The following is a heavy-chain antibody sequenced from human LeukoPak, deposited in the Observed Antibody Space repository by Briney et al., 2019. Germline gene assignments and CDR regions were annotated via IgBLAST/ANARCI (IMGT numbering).Heavy chain of an antibody. CDR3: ARDRASLWDPMDV. CDR2: ISSSGRTI. D-gene: IGHD3-16*01. CDR1: GFTFSSCE. J-gene: IGHJ6*03. V-gene: IGHV3-48*03. Sequence: GGSLRLSCVASGFTFSSCEINWVRQAPGEGLEWVSYISSSGRTIYYADSVKGRFTISRDNAKNSLYLQMNSLRAEDTAVYYCARDRASLWDPMDVWGKGTTVTISS.